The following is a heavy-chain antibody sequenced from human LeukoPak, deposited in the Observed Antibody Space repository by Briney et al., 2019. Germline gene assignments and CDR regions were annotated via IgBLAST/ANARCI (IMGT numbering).Heavy chain of an antibody. D-gene: IGHD3-10*01. CDR3: TTHPYGSGTDY. V-gene: IGHV3-48*03. CDR1: GFIFSNYE. Sequence: PGGSLRLSCAASGFIFSNYEMNWVRQAPGKGLEWVSYISSGGSTIYYADSVKGRFTISRDNAKKSLYLQINSLRAEDTAVYYCTTHPYGSGTDYWGQGTLVTVSS. CDR2: ISSGGSTI. J-gene: IGHJ4*02.